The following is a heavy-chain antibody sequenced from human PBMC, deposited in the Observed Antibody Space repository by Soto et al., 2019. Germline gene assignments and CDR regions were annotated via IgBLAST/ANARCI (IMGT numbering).Heavy chain of an antibody. D-gene: IGHD6-19*01. CDR1: CYSISSGSY. J-gene: IGHJ4*01. CDR2: IYHGGTT. CDR3: ARVHVMVVAGSTFDY. V-gene: IGHV4-38-2*02. Sequence: SETLSLTCTVSCYSISSGSYWAWIRQPPGKGPEWIASIYHGGTTLYNPSLKSRITISVDTSNNQFSLKLTSVTAADTAVYYCARVHVMVVAGSTFDYWGHGTLVTVSS.